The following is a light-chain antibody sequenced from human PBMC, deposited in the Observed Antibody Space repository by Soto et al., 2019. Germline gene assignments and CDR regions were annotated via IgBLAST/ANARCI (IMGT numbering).Light chain of an antibody. V-gene: IGKV3-11*01. CDR1: QSVSSK. CDR3: QQRYKRTLK. J-gene: IGKJ5*01. CDR2: ADS. Sequence: THTQVNLSFSPSHRASLSLRASQSVSSKLVWYQQKPGQAPRLLIYADSNRATGTPARFSGSGSGTDFTLTIRSLEPEDFSVYCCQQRYKRTLKFGQGTRLEIK.